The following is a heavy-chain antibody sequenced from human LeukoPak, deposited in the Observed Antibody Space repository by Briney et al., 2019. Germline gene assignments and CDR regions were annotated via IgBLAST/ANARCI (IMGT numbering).Heavy chain of an antibody. V-gene: IGHV3-15*07. D-gene: IGHD3-22*01. CDR1: GFTFSNAW. CDR3: TTDITLIVVVSTDY. J-gene: IGHJ4*02. Sequence: PGGSLRLSCAASGFTFSNAWMNWVRQAPGKGLEWVGRIKSKTDGGTTDYAAPVRGRFTISRDDSKNTLSLQMNSLTTEDTAVYYCTTDITLIVVVSTDYWGQGTLVTVSS. CDR2: IKSKTDGGTT.